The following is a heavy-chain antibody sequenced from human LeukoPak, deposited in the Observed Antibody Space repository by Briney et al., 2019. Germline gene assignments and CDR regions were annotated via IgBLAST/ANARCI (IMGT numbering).Heavy chain of an antibody. J-gene: IGHJ6*02. CDR2: INPNSGGT. Sequence: ASVKVSCKASGYTFTGYYMHWVRQAPGQGLEWMGWINPNSGGTNYAQKFQGRVTMTRDTSISTAYMELSRLRSDDTAVYYCASSIAVAGTGGYYYYYYGTDVWGQGTTVTVSS. CDR1: GYTFTGYY. CDR3: ASSIAVAGTGGYYYYYYGTDV. V-gene: IGHV1-2*02. D-gene: IGHD6-19*01.